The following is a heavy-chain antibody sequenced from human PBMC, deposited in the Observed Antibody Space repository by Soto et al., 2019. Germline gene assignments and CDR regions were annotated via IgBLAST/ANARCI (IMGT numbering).Heavy chain of an antibody. CDR1: GFTFSSYS. CDR2: ISSSSYI. J-gene: IGHJ3*02. D-gene: IGHD6-19*01. V-gene: IGHV3-21*01. Sequence: GGSLRLSCAASGFTFSSYSMNWVRQAPGKGLEWVSSISSSSYIYYADSVKGRFTISRDNAKNSLYLQMNSLRAEDTAVYYWATQPEYSSGWYAFDIWGQGTMGTVSS. CDR3: ATQPEYSSGWYAFDI.